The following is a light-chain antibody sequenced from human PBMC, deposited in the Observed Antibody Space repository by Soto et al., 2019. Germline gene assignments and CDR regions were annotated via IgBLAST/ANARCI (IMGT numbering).Light chain of an antibody. V-gene: IGKV1-9*01. CDR1: QAISSY. CDR2: AAS. J-gene: IGKJ4*01. CDR3: LQVKSYPLT. Sequence: DIQLTQSPSFLSASVGDRVTITCRASQAISSYLDWYQQKPGKGPKLLIHAASTLQSGVPLRFSGSGSGTEFTLAISSLQPEDFATYYCLQVKSYPLTFGGGTEVEIK.